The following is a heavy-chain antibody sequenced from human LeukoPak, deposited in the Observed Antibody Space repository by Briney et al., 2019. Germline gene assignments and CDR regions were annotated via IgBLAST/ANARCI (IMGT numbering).Heavy chain of an antibody. D-gene: IGHD3-3*01. CDR2: IIPIFGTA. J-gene: IGHJ5*02. V-gene: IGHV1-69*05. CDR3: ARGKRSYDFGGFDP. Sequence: RASVKVSCKASGGTFSSYAISWARQAPGQGLEWMGGIIPIFGTANYAQKFQGRVTITTDESTSTAYMELSSLRSEDTAVYYCARGKRSYDFGGFDPWGQGTLVTVSS. CDR1: GGTFSSYA.